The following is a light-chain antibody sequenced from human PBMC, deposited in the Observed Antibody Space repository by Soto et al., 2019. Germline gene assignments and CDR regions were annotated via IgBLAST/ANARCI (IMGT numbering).Light chain of an antibody. V-gene: IGLV2-14*01. J-gene: IGLJ2*01. CDR1: GDDVGGFDY. CDR2: EVK. CDR3: STYASSSTFL. Sequence: QSVLTQPASVSGSPGQSITISCTGTGDDVGGFDYVSWYQQHAGNGPKLIIFEVKNRPSGVSNRFSGSKSGNTATLTISGLQAEDEAHYFCSTYASSSTFLFGGGTKVTVL.